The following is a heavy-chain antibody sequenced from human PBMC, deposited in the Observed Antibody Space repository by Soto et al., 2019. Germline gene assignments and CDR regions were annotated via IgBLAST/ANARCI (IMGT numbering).Heavy chain of an antibody. CDR2: INHSGST. Sequence: ETLSLTCAVYGGSFSGYYWSWIRQPPGKGLEWIGEINHSGSTNYNPSLKSRVTISVDTSKNQFSLKLSSVTAADTAVYYCASLRGYSYGSNWFDPWGQRTLVTVSS. J-gene: IGHJ5*02. D-gene: IGHD5-18*01. CDR1: GGSFSGYY. V-gene: IGHV4-34*01. CDR3: ASLRGYSYGSNWFDP.